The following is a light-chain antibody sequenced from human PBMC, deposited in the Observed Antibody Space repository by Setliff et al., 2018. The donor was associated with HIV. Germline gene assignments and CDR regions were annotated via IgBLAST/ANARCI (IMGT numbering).Light chain of an antibody. CDR1: SSDVGGYDY. Sequence: QSALTQPRSVSGSPGQSVTISCTGTSSDVGGYDYVSWIQQQPGKAPKLMIYDVTRRPSGVPDRFSGSRSGNTASLTISGLQADDEAYYYCCSHAARQTSYVFGTGTKVTVL. CDR3: CSHAARQTSYV. V-gene: IGLV2-11*01. J-gene: IGLJ1*01. CDR2: DVT.